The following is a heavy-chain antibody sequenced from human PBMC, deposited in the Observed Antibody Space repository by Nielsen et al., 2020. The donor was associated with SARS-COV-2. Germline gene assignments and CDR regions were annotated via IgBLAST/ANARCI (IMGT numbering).Heavy chain of an antibody. CDR1: GFTFSSYW. J-gene: IGHJ3*02. V-gene: IGHV3-7*01. CDR3: ARVWGYDSSGYDAFAI. CDR2: IKQDGSEK. Sequence: GESLKISCAASGFTFSSYWMSWVRQAPGKGLEWVANIKQDGSEKYYVDSVKGRFTISRDNAKNSLYLQMNSLRAEDTAVYYCARVWGYDSSGYDAFAIWGQGTMVTVSS. D-gene: IGHD3-22*01.